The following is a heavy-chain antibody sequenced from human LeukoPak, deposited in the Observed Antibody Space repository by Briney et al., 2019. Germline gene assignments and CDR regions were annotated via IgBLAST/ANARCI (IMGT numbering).Heavy chain of an antibody. Sequence: GGSLRLSCAASGFTFDDYAMHWVRQAPGKGLEWVSLISGDGGSTYYADSVKGRFTISRDNSKNSLYLRMNSLRTEDTALYYYAKGFKVFLRTYFDYWGQGTLVTVSS. D-gene: IGHD2/OR15-2a*01. V-gene: IGHV3-43*02. CDR3: AKGFKVFLRTYFDY. CDR1: GFTFDDYA. CDR2: ISGDGGST. J-gene: IGHJ4*02.